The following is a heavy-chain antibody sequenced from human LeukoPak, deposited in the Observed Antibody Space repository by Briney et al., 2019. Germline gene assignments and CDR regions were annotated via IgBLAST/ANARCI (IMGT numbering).Heavy chain of an antibody. CDR2: ISAYNGNT. J-gene: IGHJ4*02. V-gene: IGHV1-18*01. CDR1: GYTFTSYG. CDR3: ASGSLVVVPAAMSY. D-gene: IGHD2-2*01. Sequence: GASVKVSCKASGYTFTSYGISWVRQAPGQGLEWMGWISAYNGNTNYAQKLQGRVTMTTDTSTSTAYMELRSLRSDDTAVYYCASGSLVVVPAAMSYWGQGTLVTVSS.